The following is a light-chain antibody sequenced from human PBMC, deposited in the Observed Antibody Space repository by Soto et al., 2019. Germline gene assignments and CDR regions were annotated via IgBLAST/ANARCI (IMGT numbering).Light chain of an antibody. V-gene: IGKV3-15*01. CDR2: GAS. CDR1: QSVSSN. CDR3: QQYHNWPPMA. J-gene: IGKJ1*01. Sequence: EIVMTQSPATLSVSPGERATLSCRASQSVSSNLAWYQQKPGQAPRLLIYGASTRATGIPASFSGSGSGTEFTLTISSLQSEDFVVYYCQQYHNWPPMAFGQGTKVEIK.